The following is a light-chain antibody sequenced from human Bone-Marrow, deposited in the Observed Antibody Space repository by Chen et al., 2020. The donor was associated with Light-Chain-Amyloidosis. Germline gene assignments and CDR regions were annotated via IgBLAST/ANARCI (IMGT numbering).Light chain of an antibody. CDR1: SSDVGGDNH. CDR3: SSYTITNTLV. J-gene: IGLJ1*01. CDR2: EVT. V-gene: IGLV2-14*01. Sequence: QSALTQPASVSGSPGQSFTISCTGTSSDVGGDNHVSWYQQHSDKAPKLMIYEVTNRPSWVPDRFSGSKSDNTASLTISGLQTEDEADYFCSSYTITNTLVFGSGTRVTVL.